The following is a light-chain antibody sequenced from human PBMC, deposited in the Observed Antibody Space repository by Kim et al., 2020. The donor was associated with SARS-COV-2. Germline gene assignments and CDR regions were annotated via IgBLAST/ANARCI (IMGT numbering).Light chain of an antibody. CDR3: QQYNDYSAT. Sequence: SASVADSVTMTCRASQTISSRMAWYQQQPGKVPTLLIYEASTLEGGVPSRFSGSRSGTEFTLTISSLQPDDFATYYCQQYNDYSATFGQGTKLEIK. CDR2: EAS. J-gene: IGKJ2*01. V-gene: IGKV1-5*03. CDR1: QTISSR.